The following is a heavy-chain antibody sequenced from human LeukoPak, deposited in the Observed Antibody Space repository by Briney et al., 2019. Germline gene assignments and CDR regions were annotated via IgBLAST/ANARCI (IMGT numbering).Heavy chain of an antibody. CDR3: ARGRPDFWTNFYTYFLDS. CDR1: AGSISSYY. J-gene: IGHJ4*02. V-gene: IGHV4-59*01. CDR2: IYYSGST. Sequence: SQTLSLTCTVSAGSISSYYWTWLRQPPGKGLEWIGYIYYSGSTNYNPSLKSRVAISLDTSKNQFSLRLSSVTAADTAIYYCARGRPDFWTNFYTYFLDSWGQGTLVTVSS. D-gene: IGHD3/OR15-3a*01.